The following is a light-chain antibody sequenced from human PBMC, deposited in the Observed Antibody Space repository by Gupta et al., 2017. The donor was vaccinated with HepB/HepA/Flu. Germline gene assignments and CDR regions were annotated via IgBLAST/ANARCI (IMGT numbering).Light chain of an antibody. Sequence: QSVVTQPPSVSEAPRQRVTISCSGSWSNIGDNTVNWYQQPPGKAPKLLIDYDDLRPSGVSDRFSCSTSGTYASLPTIGLQSEDEADDYCAASDASRNGLVFGGGTKLTVL. CDR3: AASDASRNGLV. CDR2: YDD. CDR1: WSNIGDNT. J-gene: IGLJ3*02. V-gene: IGLV1-36*01.